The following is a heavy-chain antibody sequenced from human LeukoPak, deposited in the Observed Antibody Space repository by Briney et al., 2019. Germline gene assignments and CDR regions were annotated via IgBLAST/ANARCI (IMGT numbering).Heavy chain of an antibody. CDR1: GFTFSSYG. V-gene: IGHV3-48*01. D-gene: IGHD6-13*01. J-gene: IGHJ4*02. CDR3: ANGPAAGYFDY. Sequence: GGSLRLSCAASGFTFSSYGMSWVRQAPGKGLEWVSYISSSGSTIYYADSVKGRFTISRDNSKNTLYLQMNSLRAEDTAVYYCANGPAAGYFDYWGQGTLVTVSS. CDR2: ISSSGSTI.